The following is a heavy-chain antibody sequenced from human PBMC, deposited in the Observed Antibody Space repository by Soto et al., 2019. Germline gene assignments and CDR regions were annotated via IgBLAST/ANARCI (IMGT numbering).Heavy chain of an antibody. D-gene: IGHD4-17*01. J-gene: IGHJ2*01. V-gene: IGHV4-39*01. CDR3: ARRRTTVTDGYWYFDL. CDR2: IYYSGST. CDR1: GGSISSSSYY. Sequence: SETLSLTWTVSGGSISSSSYYWGWIRQPPGKGLEWIGSIYYSGSTYYNPSLKSRVTISVDTSKNQFSLKLSSVTAADTAVYYCARRRTTVTDGYWYFDLWGRGTLVTVSS.